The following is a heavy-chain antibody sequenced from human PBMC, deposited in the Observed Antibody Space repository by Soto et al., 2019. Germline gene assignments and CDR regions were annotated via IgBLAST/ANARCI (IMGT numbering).Heavy chain of an antibody. CDR3: ARNRFSVAAALPPPWFDP. CDR2: ISPGGDTI. Sequence: QVQLVESGGGLVRPGGSLRLSCAASGSDFRDYYMSWIRQAPGKGLEWVSYISPGGDTIHYADSVKGRFTISRDNAKKSFFLQMNSLRVEDAAVYYCARNRFSVAAALPPPWFDPWGQGTLVIVSS. J-gene: IGHJ5*02. CDR1: GSDFRDYY. V-gene: IGHV3-11*01. D-gene: IGHD6-19*01.